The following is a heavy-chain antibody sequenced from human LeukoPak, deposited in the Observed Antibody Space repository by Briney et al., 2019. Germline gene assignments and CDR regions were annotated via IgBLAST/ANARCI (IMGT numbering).Heavy chain of an antibody. CDR1: GYSISSGFF. Sequence: PSETLSLTCAVSGYSISSGFFWVWIRPPPGKGLEWIATIYHSGSTYYNPSLKSRVTVSVDASKNQFSLKLRSVTAADTAVYYCARGEGSSSWYFDYWGQGNLVTVSS. CDR3: ARGEGSSSWYFDY. CDR2: IYHSGST. D-gene: IGHD6-13*01. J-gene: IGHJ4*02. V-gene: IGHV4-38-2*01.